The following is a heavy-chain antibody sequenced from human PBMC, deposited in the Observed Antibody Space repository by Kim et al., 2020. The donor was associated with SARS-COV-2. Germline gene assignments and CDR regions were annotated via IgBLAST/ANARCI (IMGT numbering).Heavy chain of an antibody. V-gene: IGHV3-53*01. CDR3: ASAAPVVPGGVY. Sequence: GGSLRLSCAASGFTVSSNYMSWVRQAPGKGLEWVSVIYSGGSTYYADSVKGRFTISRDNSKNTLYLQMNSLRAEDTAVYYCASAAPVVPGGVYWGQGTLVTVSS. CDR2: IYSGGST. CDR1: GFTVSSNY. D-gene: IGHD2-15*01. J-gene: IGHJ4*02.